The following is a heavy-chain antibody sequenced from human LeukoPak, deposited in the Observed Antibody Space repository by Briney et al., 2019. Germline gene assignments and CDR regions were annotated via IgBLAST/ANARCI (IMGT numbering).Heavy chain of an antibody. CDR2: ITPSGGT. Sequence: ASVKVSCKASGYTFTSHYMHWVRQAPGQGLEWMGWITPSGGTNYPQKFQGRVAITRDTSITTAYMDLSRLTSDDTAVYYCARDRYGDGFAHFDYWGQGALVTVSS. J-gene: IGHJ4*02. CDR1: GYTFTSHY. V-gene: IGHV1-2*02. CDR3: ARDRYGDGFAHFDY. D-gene: IGHD5-24*01.